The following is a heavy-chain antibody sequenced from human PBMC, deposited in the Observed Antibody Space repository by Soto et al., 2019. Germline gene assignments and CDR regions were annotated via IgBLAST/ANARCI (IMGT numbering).Heavy chain of an antibody. CDR1: GFTFSSYA. J-gene: IGHJ6*02. V-gene: IGHV3-23*01. CDR3: AKDGSLRFAMDV. CDR2: ISGSGGST. Sequence: GGSLRLSCAASGFTFSSYAMSWVRQAPGKGLEWVSAISGSGGSTYYADSVKGRFTTSRDNSKNTLYLQMNSLRAEDTAVYYCAKDGSLRFAMDVWGQGTTVTVSS. D-gene: IGHD3-3*01.